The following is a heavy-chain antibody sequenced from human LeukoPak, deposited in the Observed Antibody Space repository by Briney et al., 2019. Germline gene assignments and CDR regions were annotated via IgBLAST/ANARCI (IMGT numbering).Heavy chain of an antibody. V-gene: IGHV1-69*06. CDR2: IIPIFGTA. J-gene: IGHJ4*02. CDR1: GGTFSSYA. CDR3: ARDAVRETLIVVAHFDY. Sequence: SVKVSCKASGGTFSSYAISWVRQAPGQGLEWMGGIIPIFGTANYAQKFQGRVTITADKSTSTAYMELSSLRSEDTAVYYCARDAVRETLIVVAHFDYWGQGTLVTVSS. D-gene: IGHD3-22*01.